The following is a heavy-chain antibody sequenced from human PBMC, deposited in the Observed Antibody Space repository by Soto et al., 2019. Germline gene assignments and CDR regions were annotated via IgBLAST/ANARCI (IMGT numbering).Heavy chain of an antibody. CDR1: GYTLTELS. CDR2: FDPEDGET. J-gene: IGHJ4*02. Sequence: GASVKVSCKVSGYTLTELSMHWVRQAPGKGLEWMGGFDPEDGETIYAQKFQGRVTMTEDTSTDTAYMELSSLRSEDTAVYYCATFQGYDSHFDYWGQGTLVTVSS. V-gene: IGHV1-24*01. D-gene: IGHD5-12*01. CDR3: ATFQGYDSHFDY.